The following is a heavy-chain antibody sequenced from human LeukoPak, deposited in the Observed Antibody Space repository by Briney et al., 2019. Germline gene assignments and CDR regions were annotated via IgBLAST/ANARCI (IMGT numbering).Heavy chain of an antibody. J-gene: IGHJ4*02. CDR1: GFPFTSYG. CDR2: INADNGNT. D-gene: IGHD5-12*01. Sequence: GASVKVSCKASGFPFTSYGISWVRQAPGQGLEWMGWINADNGNTNYAQKLQGRVTLTTDTPTSTAYMELRSLRSDDTAVYYCAAGRVYSGYGRGQYDYWGQGTLVTVSS. V-gene: IGHV1-18*01. CDR3: AAGRVYSGYGRGQYDY.